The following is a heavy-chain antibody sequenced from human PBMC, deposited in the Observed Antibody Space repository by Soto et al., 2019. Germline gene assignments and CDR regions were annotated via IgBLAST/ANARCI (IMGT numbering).Heavy chain of an antibody. CDR1: GFTFSSYS. V-gene: IGHV3-48*02. Sequence: EVQLVESGGGLVQTGGSLRLSCAASGFTFSSYSMNWVRQAPGKGLEWVSYISSSSSTIYYADSVKGRFTISRDNAKNSLYLQRNSLRDEDTAVYYCAVVPAANGHYGMDVWGQGTTVTVSS. CDR3: AVVPAANGHYGMDV. CDR2: ISSSSSTI. J-gene: IGHJ6*02. D-gene: IGHD2-2*01.